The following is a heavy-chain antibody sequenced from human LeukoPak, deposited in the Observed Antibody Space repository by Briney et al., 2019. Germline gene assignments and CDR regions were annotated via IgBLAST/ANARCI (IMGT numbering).Heavy chain of an antibody. CDR3: ARPGITGTTTGFLDY. V-gene: IGHV5-51*01. Sequence: GESLKISCKGSGYSFTGYWIGWVRQMPGKGLEWMGIIYPGDSDSRYSPSFQGQVTISADKSISTAYLQWSSLKASDTAMYYCARPGITGTTTGFLDYWGQGTLVTVSS. D-gene: IGHD1-7*01. J-gene: IGHJ4*02. CDR2: IYPGDSDS. CDR1: GYSFTGYW.